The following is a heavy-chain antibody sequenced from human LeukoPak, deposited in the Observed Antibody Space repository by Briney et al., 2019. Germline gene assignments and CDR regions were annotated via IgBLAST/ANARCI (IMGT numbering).Heavy chain of an antibody. CDR2: INPSGGSI. CDR1: GYTFTNYN. D-gene: IGHD4-11*01. Sequence: GASVKVSCKASGYTFTNYNMHWVRQAPGQGLEWMGMINPSGGSIIYAQKFQGRVTMTRVMSTSTVYMELTSLRSEDTAVYYCARDRGITESTAYNWLDPWGQGTLVTVSS. J-gene: IGHJ5*02. CDR3: ARDRGITESTAYNWLDP. V-gene: IGHV1-46*01.